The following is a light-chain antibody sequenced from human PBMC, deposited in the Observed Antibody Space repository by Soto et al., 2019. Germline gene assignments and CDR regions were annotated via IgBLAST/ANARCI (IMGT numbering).Light chain of an antibody. CDR3: QQYNSYPIT. J-gene: IGKJ5*01. CDR2: DAS. CDR1: QSISSW. V-gene: IGKV1-5*01. Sequence: GDRVTITCRASQSISSWLAWYQQKTGKAPKLLIYDASNLESGVPSRFSGSGSGTEFTLTISSLQPDDFATYYCQQYNSYPITFGQGTHWRL.